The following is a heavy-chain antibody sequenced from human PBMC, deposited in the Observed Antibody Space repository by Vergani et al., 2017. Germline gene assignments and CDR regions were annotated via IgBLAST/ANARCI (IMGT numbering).Heavy chain of an antibody. CDR3: ARDRYDYGSGSYYFDY. Sequence: VQLVESGGGVVQPGRSLRLSCAASGFTFSDHYMDWVRQAPGKGLEWVGRTRNKANSYTTEYAASVKGRFTISRDDSKNSLYLQMNSLKTEDTAVYYCARDRYDYGSGSYYFDYWGQGTLVTVSS. CDR2: TRNKANSYTT. V-gene: IGHV3-72*01. D-gene: IGHD3-10*01. CDR1: GFTFSDHY. J-gene: IGHJ4*02.